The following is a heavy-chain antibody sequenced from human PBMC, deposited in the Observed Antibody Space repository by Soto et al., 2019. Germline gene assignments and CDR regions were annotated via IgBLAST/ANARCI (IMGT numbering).Heavy chain of an antibody. Sequence: GGSLRLSCAASGFTFSSYAMSWVRQAPGKGLEWVSAISGSGGSTYYADSVKGRFTISRDNSKNTLYLQMNSLRAEDTAVYYCAKSRDLAAAGSLAFDIWGQGTMVTVSS. D-gene: IGHD6-13*01. CDR1: GFTFSSYA. CDR3: AKSRDLAAAGSLAFDI. J-gene: IGHJ3*02. V-gene: IGHV3-23*01. CDR2: ISGSGGST.